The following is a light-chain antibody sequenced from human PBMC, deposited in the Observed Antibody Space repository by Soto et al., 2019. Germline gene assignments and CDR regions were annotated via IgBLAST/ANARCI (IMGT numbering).Light chain of an antibody. J-gene: IGKJ3*01. V-gene: IGKV3-11*01. CDR1: QSISYS. CDR3: QQRFTWPPFT. Sequence: EIVLTQSPATLSLSPGERATLSCRASQSISYSLAWYQQKPGQAPRLLIHDASSRVTGVPARFSGSGSETDFTLTISSLQPEDFAVYYCQQRFTWPPFTFGPGTKVDF. CDR2: DAS.